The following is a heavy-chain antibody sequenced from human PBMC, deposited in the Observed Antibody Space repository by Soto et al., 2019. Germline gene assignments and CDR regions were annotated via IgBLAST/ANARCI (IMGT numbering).Heavy chain of an antibody. CDR2: ICGGGGNK. D-gene: IGHD3-9*01. CDR3: AREAYDILTGYSYGMDV. J-gene: IGHJ6*02. V-gene: IGHV3-23*01. Sequence: PGGSLRLSCTASGFTFSSYAMNWVRQAPGKGLEWVSAICGGGGNKYYADSVKGRFTISRDNSKNTLYLQMNSLRAEDTAVYYCAREAYDILTGYSYGMDVWGQGTTVTVSS. CDR1: GFTFSSYA.